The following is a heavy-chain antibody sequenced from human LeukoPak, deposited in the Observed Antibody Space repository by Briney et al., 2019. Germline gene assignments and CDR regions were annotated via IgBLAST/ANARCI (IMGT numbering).Heavy chain of an antibody. CDR2: MNVDGSDK. CDR3: TRGDGRGRSDGAI. CDR1: GFTFSNHW. Sequence: GGSLRLSCGASGFTFSNHWMGWVRQAPENGLEWVAIMNVDGSDKYHLDSVKGRFTISRDNAKNTLYLQMNSLRDEDTALYYCTRGDGRGRSDGAIWGPGTLVTVSS. J-gene: IGHJ4*02. D-gene: IGHD5-18*01. V-gene: IGHV3-7*01.